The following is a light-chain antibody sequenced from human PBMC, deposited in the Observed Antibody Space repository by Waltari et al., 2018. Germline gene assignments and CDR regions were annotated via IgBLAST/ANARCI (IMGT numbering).Light chain of an antibody. J-gene: IGLJ3*02. V-gene: IGLV2-23*02. Sequence: QSALTQPASVSGSPGQSITISCTGASNNVGSYDLVSWYQFRPGEVPKLLIYEVIKRPPGVSDRFSGSKSENTASLTISRLQAEDEAAYYCCSYAGSAPRLVFGGGTNLTVL. CDR2: EVI. CDR3: CSYAGSAPRLV. CDR1: SNNVGSYDL.